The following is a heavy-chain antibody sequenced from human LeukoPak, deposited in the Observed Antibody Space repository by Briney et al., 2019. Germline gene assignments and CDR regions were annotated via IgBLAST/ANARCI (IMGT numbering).Heavy chain of an antibody. CDR2: INEAGNYA. CDR1: GFTFSNYW. Sequence: PGGSLRLSCVASGFTFSNYWLHWVRQAPGNGLVWISHINEAGNYATYADSVKGRFTISRDNAKNTLFLQMNSLRAEDTGIYYCARINYEGDSWGQGTLVTVSS. CDR3: ARINYEGDS. J-gene: IGHJ4*02. D-gene: IGHD3-16*01. V-gene: IGHV3-74*01.